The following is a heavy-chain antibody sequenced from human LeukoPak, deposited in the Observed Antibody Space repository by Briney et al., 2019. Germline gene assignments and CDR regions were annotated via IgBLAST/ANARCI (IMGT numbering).Heavy chain of an antibody. CDR1: GFTFSSYD. Sequence: GGSLRLSCAASGFTFSSYDMHWVRQATGKGLEWVSAIGTAGDTYYPGSVKGRFTISRDNAKNSLYLQMNSLRAEDTAVYYCASEWGDYYGMDVWGQGTTVTVSS. V-gene: IGHV3-13*01. CDR3: ASEWGDYYGMDV. D-gene: IGHD3-16*01. CDR2: IGTAGDT. J-gene: IGHJ6*02.